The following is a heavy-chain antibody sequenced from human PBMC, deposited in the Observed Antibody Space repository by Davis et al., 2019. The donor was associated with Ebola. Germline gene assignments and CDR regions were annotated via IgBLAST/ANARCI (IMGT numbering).Heavy chain of an antibody. J-gene: IGHJ6*02. V-gene: IGHV4-59*01. CDR1: GGSINNYF. CDR2: IHYLGNT. CDR3: ARGNYGDYIVLYYYNMDV. Sequence: MPSETLSLTCTVSGGSINNYFWSWIRQPPGKGLEWIGNIHYLGNTNYNPSLKSRLSMSVDTSKSQFSLKLSSVTAADTAGYYCARGNYGDYIVLYYYNMDVWGQGTTVTVSS. D-gene: IGHD4-17*01.